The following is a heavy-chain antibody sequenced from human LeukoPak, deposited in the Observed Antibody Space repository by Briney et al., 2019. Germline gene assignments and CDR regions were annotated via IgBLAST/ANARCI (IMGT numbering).Heavy chain of an antibody. J-gene: IGHJ5*02. V-gene: IGHV1-2*02. D-gene: IGHD1-26*01. CDR1: GYTFTGYY. Sequence: ASVKVSCKASGYTFTGYYMHWVRQAPGQGLEWMGWINPNSGGTNYAQKFQGRVTMTRDTSISTAYMELSRLRSDDTAVYYCAREVGDGSYYVGGAGKNWFDPWGQGTLVTVSS. CDR3: AREVGDGSYYVGGAGKNWFDP. CDR2: INPNSGGT.